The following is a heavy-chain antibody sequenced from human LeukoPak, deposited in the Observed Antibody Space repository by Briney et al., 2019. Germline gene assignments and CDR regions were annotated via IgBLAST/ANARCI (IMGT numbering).Heavy chain of an antibody. CDR2: INPSGGST. Sequence: ASVKVSCKASGYTFTSYYMHWVRQAPGQGLEWMGIINPSGGSTSYAQEFQGRVTMTRDTSTSTVYMELSSLRSEDTAVYYCARTYYDILTGHTFDYWGQGTLVTVSS. D-gene: IGHD3-9*01. CDR1: GYTFTSYY. CDR3: ARTYYDILTGHTFDY. J-gene: IGHJ4*02. V-gene: IGHV1-46*01.